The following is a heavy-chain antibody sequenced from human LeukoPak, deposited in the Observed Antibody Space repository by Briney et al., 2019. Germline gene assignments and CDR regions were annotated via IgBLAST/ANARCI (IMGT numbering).Heavy chain of an antibody. D-gene: IGHD3-22*01. CDR3: ARDEACYSRGYYPNWFDP. CDR1: GYTFTSYG. J-gene: IGHJ5*02. CDR2: ISGYNGNT. V-gene: IGHV1-18*01. Sequence: ASVKVSCKASGYTFTSYGISWVRQAPGQGLEWMGWISGYNGNTHYAQNLQGRVTMTTDTSTSTAYMEVRSLRFDDTAVYYCARDEACYSRGYYPNWFDPWGQGTLVTVSS.